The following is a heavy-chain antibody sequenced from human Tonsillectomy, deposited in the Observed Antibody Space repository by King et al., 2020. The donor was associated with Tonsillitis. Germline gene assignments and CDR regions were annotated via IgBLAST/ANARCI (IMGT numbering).Heavy chain of an antibody. V-gene: IGHV3-7*03. Sequence: VQLVESGGGLVQPGGSLRLSCAASGFTLSYFWMSWVRQAPGKGLEWVANIEPDGSEKYYVDSVKGRFTISRDNAKNSLYMQMNSLRAEDTAVYYCATYYDGSGPSDAFDMWGQGTGVSVSS. J-gene: IGHJ3*02. CDR1: GFTLSYFW. D-gene: IGHD3-22*01. CDR2: IEPDGSEK. CDR3: ATYYDGSGPSDAFDM.